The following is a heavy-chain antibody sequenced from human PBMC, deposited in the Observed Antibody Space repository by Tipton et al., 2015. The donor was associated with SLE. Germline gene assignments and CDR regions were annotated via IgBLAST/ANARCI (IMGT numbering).Heavy chain of an antibody. CDR2: IWYDGSNK. D-gene: IGHD3-16*01. CDR3: ARGRGGEFLDY. CDR1: GFTFSTSA. V-gene: IGHV3-33*01. J-gene: IGHJ4*02. Sequence: SLRLSCAASGFTFSTSAMHWVRQAPGKGLEWVAVIWYDGSNKFYADSVKGRFTIPRDNSKNTVSLQMNSPRVEDTAVYFCARGRGGEFLDYWGQGTLVTVSS.